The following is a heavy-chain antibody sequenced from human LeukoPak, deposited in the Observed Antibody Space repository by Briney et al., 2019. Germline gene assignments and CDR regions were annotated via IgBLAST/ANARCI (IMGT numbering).Heavy chain of an antibody. V-gene: IGHV4-39*07. CDR2: INHSGST. CDR1: GGSISSGSYY. Sequence: SETLPLTCTVSGGSISSGSYYWSWIRQPPGKGLEWIGEINHSGSTNYNPSLKSRVTILVDTSKNQFSLKLSSVPAADTAVYYCARVPLRYFDPPSRPQNWFDPWGQGTLVTASS. CDR3: ARVPLRYFDPPSRPQNWFDP. J-gene: IGHJ5*02. D-gene: IGHD3-9*01.